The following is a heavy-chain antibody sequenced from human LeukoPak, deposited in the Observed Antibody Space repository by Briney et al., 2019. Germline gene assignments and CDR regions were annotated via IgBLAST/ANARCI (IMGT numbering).Heavy chain of an antibody. CDR3: ARVPWGIAAAKGLDFDY. D-gene: IGHD6-13*01. CDR1: GFTFSSYG. CDR2: IWYDGSNK. Sequence: GGSLRLSCAASGFTFSSYGMHWVRQAPGKGLEWVAVIWYDGSNKYYADSVKGRFTISRDNSKNTLYLQMNSLRAEDTAVYYCARVPWGIAAAKGLDFDYWGQGTLVTASS. V-gene: IGHV3-33*01. J-gene: IGHJ4*02.